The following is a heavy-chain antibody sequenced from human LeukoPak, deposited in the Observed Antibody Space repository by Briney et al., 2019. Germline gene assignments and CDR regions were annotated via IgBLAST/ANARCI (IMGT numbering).Heavy chain of an antibody. CDR2: ISWNSGSI. D-gene: IGHD5-18*01. Sequence: GGSLRLSCAASGFTFDDYAMHWVRQAPGKGLEWVSGISWNSGSIGYAASVKGRFTISRDNAKTSLYLQMNSLRAEDTALYYCAKVLYSYGYSYYYGMDVWGQGTTVTVSS. CDR3: AKVLYSYGYSYYYGMDV. CDR1: GFTFDDYA. V-gene: IGHV3-9*01. J-gene: IGHJ6*02.